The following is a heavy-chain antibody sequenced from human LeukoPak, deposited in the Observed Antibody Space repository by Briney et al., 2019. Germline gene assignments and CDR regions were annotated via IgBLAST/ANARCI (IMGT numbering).Heavy chain of an antibody. CDR2: ISSSSSTI. D-gene: IGHD6-6*01. CDR3: AGGVGRSSMGY. CDR1: GFTFSSYN. Sequence: GGSLRLSCAASGFTFSSYNMNWVRQAPGKGLEWVSYISSSSSTIYYADSVKGRFTISRDNAKNSLYLQMNSLRAEDTAVYYCAGGVGRSSMGYWGQGTLVTVSS. V-gene: IGHV3-48*01. J-gene: IGHJ4*02.